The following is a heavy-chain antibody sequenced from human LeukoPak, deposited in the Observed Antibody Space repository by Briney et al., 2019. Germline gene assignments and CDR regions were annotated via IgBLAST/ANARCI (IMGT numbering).Heavy chain of an antibody. J-gene: IGHJ4*02. D-gene: IGHD2-15*01. V-gene: IGHV4-59*01. CDR3: ATRSTGVAATFDS. CDR2: ISYSGNT. Sequence: SETLSLTCSVSGGSISSYYWSWIRQPPGKGLEWIGYISYSGNTNYNPSLKSRVTISVDTSKNQFSLKLSSVTAADTAVYYCATRSTGVAATFDSWSQGALVTVSS. CDR1: GGSISSYY.